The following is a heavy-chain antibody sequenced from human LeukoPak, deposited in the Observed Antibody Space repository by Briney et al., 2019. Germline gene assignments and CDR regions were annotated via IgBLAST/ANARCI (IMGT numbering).Heavy chain of an antibody. Sequence: PGGSLRLSCSASGFTFSKYDMHWVRQAPGKGLEWLAVISHDGMNKRYVDSVKGRFSVSRDKAKNSLYLQMNSLRAEDTAVYYCAELGITMIGGVWGKGTTVTISS. CDR2: ISHDGMNK. CDR3: AELGITMIGGV. CDR1: GFTFSKYD. V-gene: IGHV3-30*18. J-gene: IGHJ6*04. D-gene: IGHD3-10*02.